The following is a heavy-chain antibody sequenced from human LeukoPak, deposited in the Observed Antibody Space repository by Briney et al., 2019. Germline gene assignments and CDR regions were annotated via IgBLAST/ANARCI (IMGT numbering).Heavy chain of an antibody. CDR3: ARHQGYSYAFDY. J-gene: IGHJ4*02. Sequence: SETLSLTCTVSGGSISSSSYYWGWIRQPPGKGLEWIGSIYYSGSTYYNPSLKSRVTISVDTSKNQFSLRLSSVTAADTAVYYCARHQGYSYAFDYWGQGTLVTVSS. D-gene: IGHD5-18*01. CDR1: GGSISSSSYY. CDR2: IYYSGST. V-gene: IGHV4-39*01.